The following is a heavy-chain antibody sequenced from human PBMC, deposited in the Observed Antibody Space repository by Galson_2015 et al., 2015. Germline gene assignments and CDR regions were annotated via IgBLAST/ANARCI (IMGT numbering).Heavy chain of an antibody. V-gene: IGHV1-18*01. D-gene: IGHD4-17*01. CDR1: GYTFTSYG. CDR3: ARDPLEGDYGASRWFDP. J-gene: IGHJ5*02. CDR2: ISAYNGNT. Sequence: SVKVSCKASGYTFTSYGISWVRQAPGQGLEWMGWISAYNGNTNYAQKLQGRVTMTTDTSTSTAYMELRSLRSDDTAVYYCARDPLEGDYGASRWFDPWGQGTLVTVSS.